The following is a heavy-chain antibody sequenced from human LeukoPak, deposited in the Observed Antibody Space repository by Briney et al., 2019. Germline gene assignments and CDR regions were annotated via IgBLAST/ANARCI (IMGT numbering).Heavy chain of an antibody. CDR3: ARGYYGSGSPDN. D-gene: IGHD3-10*01. CDR1: GYTFTGYY. CDR2: INPNSGGT. Sequence: ASVKVSCKASGYTFTGYYMHWARQAPGQGLEWMGWINPNSGGTSYAQKFQGRVTVTRDTSISTTYMELRRLRSDDTAVYYCARGYYGSGSPDNWGQGTLVTVSS. J-gene: IGHJ4*02. V-gene: IGHV1-2*02.